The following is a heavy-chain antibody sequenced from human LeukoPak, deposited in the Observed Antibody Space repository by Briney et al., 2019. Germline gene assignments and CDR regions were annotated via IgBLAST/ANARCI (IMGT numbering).Heavy chain of an antibody. V-gene: IGHV3-9*01. CDR2: ISWNSGSI. Sequence: GGSLRPSCAASGFTFDDYVMHWVRQVPGKGLEWVSGISWNSGSIGYADSVKGRFTISRDNAKNSLYLQMNSLRAEDTALYYCAKDATAMLYYFDYWGQGTLVTVSS. CDR3: AKDATAMLYYFDY. J-gene: IGHJ4*02. D-gene: IGHD3-16*01. CDR1: GFTFDDYV.